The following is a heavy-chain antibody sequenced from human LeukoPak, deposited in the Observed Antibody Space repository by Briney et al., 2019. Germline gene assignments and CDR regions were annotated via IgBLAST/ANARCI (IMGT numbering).Heavy chain of an antibody. CDR2: ISTYNDNT. CDR1: GYTFTSYG. D-gene: IGHD3-22*01. CDR3: AREYYDTNRNHYFDY. J-gene: IGHJ4*02. V-gene: IGHV1-18*01. Sequence: GASVKVSCKASGYTFTSYGISWERQAPGQGLEWMGWISTYNDNTNYPQKLQGRVSMTTDTSTSTAYMELRSLRSDDTAVYYCAREYYDTNRNHYFDYWGQGTLVTVSS.